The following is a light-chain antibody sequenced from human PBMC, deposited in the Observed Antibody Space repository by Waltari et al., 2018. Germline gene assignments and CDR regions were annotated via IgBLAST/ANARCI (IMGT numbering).Light chain of an antibody. CDR1: QSISSY. V-gene: IGKV1-39*01. J-gene: IGKJ1*01. CDR2: GAS. Sequence: EIQMTQSPSSLSASVESRVTVTCRASQSISSYLNWYQQKPGKAPKLLIYGASSLQSGVPSRFSGSGSGTDFTLTISSLQPEDFATYYCRQIYSIVWTFGQGTKVEIK. CDR3: RQIYSIVWT.